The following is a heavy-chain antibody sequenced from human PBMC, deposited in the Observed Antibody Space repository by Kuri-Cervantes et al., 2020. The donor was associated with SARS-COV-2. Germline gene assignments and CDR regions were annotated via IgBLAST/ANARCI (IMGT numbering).Heavy chain of an antibody. CDR2: INHSGST. CDR3: ARGTRYYDFWSGYLN. Sequence: ESLKSSCAVYGGSFSGYYWSWIRQPPGKGLEWIGEINHSGSTNYNPSLKSRVTISVDTSKNQFSLKLSPVTAADTAVYYCARGTRYYDFWSGYLNWGQGTLVTVSS. V-gene: IGHV4-34*01. CDR1: GGSFSGYY. D-gene: IGHD3-3*01. J-gene: IGHJ4*02.